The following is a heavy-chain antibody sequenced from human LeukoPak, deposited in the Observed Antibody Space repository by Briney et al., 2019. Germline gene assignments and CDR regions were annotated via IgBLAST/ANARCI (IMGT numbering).Heavy chain of an antibody. CDR2: IYSGGTT. Sequence: GGSLRLSCAASGFTVINNYMTWVRQAPGKGLEWVSVIYSGGTTHYADSVKGRFTISRDNSKNTLYLQMNSLRVDDTAVYYCAKRGGSSTSAYYFDYWGQGTLVTVSS. CDR1: GFTVINNY. J-gene: IGHJ4*02. V-gene: IGHV3-53*01. D-gene: IGHD3-16*01. CDR3: AKRGGSSTSAYYFDY.